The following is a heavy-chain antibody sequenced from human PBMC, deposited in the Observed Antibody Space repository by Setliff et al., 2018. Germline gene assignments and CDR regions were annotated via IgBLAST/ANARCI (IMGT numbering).Heavy chain of an antibody. J-gene: IGHJ4*02. CDR3: ARASSVAGLTTDY. V-gene: IGHV3-11*04. CDR1: GFTFSDYY. Sequence: GGSLRLSCAASGFTFSDYYMGWIRQPPGKGLEWVSYISNSGSTIYYAASVKGRFTISRDNAKNSLYLQMNSLRAEDTAVYYCARASSVAGLTTDYWGQGTLVTVSS. CDR2: ISNSGSTI. D-gene: IGHD6-19*01.